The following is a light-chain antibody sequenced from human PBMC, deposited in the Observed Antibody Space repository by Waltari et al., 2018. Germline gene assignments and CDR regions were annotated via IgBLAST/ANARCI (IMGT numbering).Light chain of an antibody. Sequence: DIVMTQSPDSLAVSLGERAPISCKSSQSVLHRPNNKNYLAWHQQKPGHPPKLLIYWSSTRESGVPDRFSGSGSGTDFTLTINSLQAEDVAVYYCQQFYSIPPTFGQGTKVEIK. CDR1: QSVLHRPNNKNY. J-gene: IGKJ1*01. V-gene: IGKV4-1*01. CDR3: QQFYSIPPT. CDR2: WSS.